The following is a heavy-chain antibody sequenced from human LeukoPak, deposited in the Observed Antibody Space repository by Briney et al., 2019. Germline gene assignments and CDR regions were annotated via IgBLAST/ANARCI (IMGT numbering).Heavy chain of an antibody. CDR1: GGSISSSSYY. CDR2: IYYSGST. V-gene: IGHV4-39*01. J-gene: IGHJ2*01. D-gene: IGHD6-19*01. Sequence: PSETLSLTCTVSGGSISSSSYYWGWIRQPPGKGLEWIGSIYYSGSTYYNPSLKSRVTISVDTSKNQFSLKLSSVTAADTAVYYCARLLYSSGWYGDWYFDLWGRGTLVTVSS. CDR3: ARLLYSSGWYGDWYFDL.